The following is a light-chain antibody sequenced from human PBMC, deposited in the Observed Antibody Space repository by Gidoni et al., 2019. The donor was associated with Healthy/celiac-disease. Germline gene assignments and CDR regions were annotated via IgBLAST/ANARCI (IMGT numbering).Light chain of an antibody. V-gene: IGLV3-25*03. CDR1: ALPKQY. J-gene: IGLJ2*01. CDR3: QSADSSGTYVV. Sequence: SYELTQPPSVSVYPGQTARITCSGDALPKQYASWYQQKPGQAPVLVIYKDSERPSWIPERFSGSSSGTTVTLTISGVQAEDEADYYCQSADSSGTYVVFGGGTKLTVL. CDR2: KDS.